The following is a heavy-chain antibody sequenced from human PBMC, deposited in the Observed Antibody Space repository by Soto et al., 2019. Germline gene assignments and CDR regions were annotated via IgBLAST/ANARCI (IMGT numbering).Heavy chain of an antibody. J-gene: IGHJ5*02. CDR3: ASALVLRGWFDP. CDR1: GDTFTSYD. Sequence: QEQLVQSGAEVKKPVASVKVSCKASGDTFTSYDMNWERQATGQGLEWMGWMNPNSGNTGYAQKFQGRVTMTRNTSISTAYMELSSLRSEDTAVYYCASALVLRGWFDPWGQGTLVTVSS. D-gene: IGHD6-6*01. V-gene: IGHV1-8*01. CDR2: MNPNSGNT.